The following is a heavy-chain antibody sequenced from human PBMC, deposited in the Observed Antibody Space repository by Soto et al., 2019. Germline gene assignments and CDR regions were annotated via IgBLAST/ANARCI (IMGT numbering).Heavy chain of an antibody. Sequence: GSLRLSCAASGFTFSSDAMHWVRQALGKGLEWVAVISYDGSKKYYADSVKGRFTISRDNSKNTLYLQMNSLRAEDTALYYCAKVSFRVRGLSFFDVWGQGSLVPGSS. CDR3: AKVSFRVRGLSFFDV. CDR2: ISYDGSKK. CDR1: GFTFSSDA. J-gene: IGHJ4*02. D-gene: IGHD3-10*01. V-gene: IGHV3-30-3*01.